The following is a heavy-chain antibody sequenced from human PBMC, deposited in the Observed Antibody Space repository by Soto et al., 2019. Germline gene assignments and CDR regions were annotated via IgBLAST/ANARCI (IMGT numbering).Heavy chain of an antibody. V-gene: IGHV3-30-3*01. D-gene: IGHD2-21*01. CDR3: TRGRSLIDNGDFQS. CDR1: RFAVSSYS. CDR2: MSSDGNSK. J-gene: IGHJ4*02. Sequence: GGSLRLSCAASRFAVSSYSMHWFRQSPGKGLVWVAAMSSDGNSKYFADYVKGRFKISRDTSKNTWSLEMESLGVEDSALYHCTRGRSLIDNGDFQSWGQAPWIAVS.